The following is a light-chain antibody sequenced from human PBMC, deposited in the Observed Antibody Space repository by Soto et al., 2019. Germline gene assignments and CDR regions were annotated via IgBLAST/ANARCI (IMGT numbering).Light chain of an antibody. Sequence: QSVLTQPASVSESPGQSITISCTGTSSDIGVSTFVSWYQQHPGKAPELIIYDVIKRPSGVPDRFSGSKSGNTASLTISGLQAEDEADYYCSSYAGRYSVVFGGGTKLTVL. CDR3: SSYAGRYSVV. V-gene: IGLV2-11*01. J-gene: IGLJ2*01. CDR1: SSDIGVSTF. CDR2: DVI.